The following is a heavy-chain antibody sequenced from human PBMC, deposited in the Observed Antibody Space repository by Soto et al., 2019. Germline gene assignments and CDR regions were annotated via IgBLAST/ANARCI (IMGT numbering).Heavy chain of an antibody. Sequence: EVQLVESGGGLVQPGGSLRLSCAASGFTFSRYWMSWVRQAPGQGLEWVANIKQDGSEKYYVDSVKGRFTISRDNAKNSLYLQMNSLRAEDTAVYYCARHYCSGGSCLFGPWGQGTLVTVSS. V-gene: IGHV3-7*01. D-gene: IGHD2-15*01. J-gene: IGHJ5*02. CDR1: GFTFSRYW. CDR3: ARHYCSGGSCLFGP. CDR2: IKQDGSEK.